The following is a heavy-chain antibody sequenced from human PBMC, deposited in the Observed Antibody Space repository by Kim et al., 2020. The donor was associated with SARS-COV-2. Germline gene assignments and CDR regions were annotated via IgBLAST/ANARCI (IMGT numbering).Heavy chain of an antibody. CDR3: ARAPNGNYYGMDV. D-gene: IGHD1-26*01. J-gene: IGHJ6*02. V-gene: IGHV4-39*01. Sequence: YNPSLNSRVTISVDTSKNQFSLKLSSVTAADTAVYYCARAPNGNYYGMDVWGQGTTVTVSS.